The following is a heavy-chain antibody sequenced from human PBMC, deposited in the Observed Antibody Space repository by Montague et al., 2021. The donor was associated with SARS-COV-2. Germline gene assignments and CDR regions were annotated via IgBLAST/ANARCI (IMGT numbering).Heavy chain of an antibody. V-gene: IGHV4-39*01. CDR1: GGSISSSSHY. J-gene: IGHJ3*02. D-gene: IGHD3-3*01. CDR3: ARHSGRDTIFGVITIPDAFDI. Sequence: SETLSLTCTVSGGSISSSSHYWGWIRQPPGKGLDWIGSIYYSGSTYYKPSLKSRVTIYVDTSKNQFSLKLSPVTAADTAVYYCARHSGRDTIFGVITIPDAFDIWGQGTTVTVSS. CDR2: IYYSGST.